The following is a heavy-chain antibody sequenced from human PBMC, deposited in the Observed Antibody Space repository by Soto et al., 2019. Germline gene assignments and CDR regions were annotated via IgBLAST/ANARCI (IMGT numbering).Heavy chain of an antibody. J-gene: IGHJ6*02. CDR1: GFTFSSYS. D-gene: IGHD6-6*01. CDR2: ISSSSSYI. V-gene: IGHV3-21*01. CDR3: ARDYSSSSSPYYYYGMDV. Sequence: SLRLSCAASGFTFSSYSMNWVRQAPGKGLEWVSSISSSSSYIYYADSVKGRFTISRDNAKNSLYLQMNSLRAEDTAVYYCARDYSSSSSPYYYYGMDVWGQGTTVTV.